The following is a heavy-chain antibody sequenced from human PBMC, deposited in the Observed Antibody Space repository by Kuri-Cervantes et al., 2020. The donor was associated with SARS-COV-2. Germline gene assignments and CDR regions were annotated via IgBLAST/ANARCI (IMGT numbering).Heavy chain of an antibody. CDR3: ARQKYQLLYNWFDP. CDR2: IYPGGSDT. J-gene: IGHJ5*02. D-gene: IGHD2-2*01. V-gene: IGHV5-51*01. CDR1: GYSFTSYW. Sequence: GGAPSISFKGSGYSFTSYWIGWVRQMPGKGLEWMGIIYPGGSDTRYSPSFQGQVTISADKSISTAYLQWSSLKASDTAMYYCARQKYQLLYNWFDPWGQGTLVTVSS.